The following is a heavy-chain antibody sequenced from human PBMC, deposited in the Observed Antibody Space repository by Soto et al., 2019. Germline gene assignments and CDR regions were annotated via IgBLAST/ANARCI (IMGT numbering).Heavy chain of an antibody. Sequence: GGSLRLSCKGSGYSFTSYWIGWVRQMPGKGLEWMGIIYPGDSDTRYSPSFQGQVTISADKSISTAYLQWSSLKASDTAMYYCAIGDSAVADFFDYWGQGTLVTVSS. CDR2: IYPGDSDT. CDR3: AIGDSAVADFFDY. D-gene: IGHD6-19*01. J-gene: IGHJ4*02. CDR1: GYSFTSYW. V-gene: IGHV5-51*01.